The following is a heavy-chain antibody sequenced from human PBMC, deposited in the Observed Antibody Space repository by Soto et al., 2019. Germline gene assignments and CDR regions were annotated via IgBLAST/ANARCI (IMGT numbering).Heavy chain of an antibody. CDR3: AGRDGHNRRKAPYYYYYYGVGV. J-gene: IGHJ6*02. CDR1: GFTSSSYE. V-gene: IGHV3-48*03. D-gene: IGHD2-15*01. CDR2: ISGSGSIT. Sequence: ESGGALVQPGGSLRLSCAASGFTSSSYEMNWVRQAPGKGLEWVSYISGSGSITHYADSVKGRFTISRDNARNSLYLQMNSLRGEDTAVYYCAGRDGHNRRKAPYYYYYYGVGVWGRGTTVTVSS.